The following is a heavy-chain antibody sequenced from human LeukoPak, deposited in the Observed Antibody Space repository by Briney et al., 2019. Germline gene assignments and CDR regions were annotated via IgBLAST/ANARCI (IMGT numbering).Heavy chain of an antibody. V-gene: IGHV4-34*01. CDR2: INHSGST. CDR1: GGSFSGYY. CDR3: ARSYSSSWYLPNRSDYMDV. D-gene: IGHD6-13*01. Sequence: SETLSLTCAVYGGSFSGYYWSWIRQPPGKGLEWIGEINHSGSTNYNPSLKGRVTISVDTSKNQFSLKLSSVTAADTAVYYCARSYSSSWYLPNRSDYMDVWGKGTTVTVSS. J-gene: IGHJ6*03.